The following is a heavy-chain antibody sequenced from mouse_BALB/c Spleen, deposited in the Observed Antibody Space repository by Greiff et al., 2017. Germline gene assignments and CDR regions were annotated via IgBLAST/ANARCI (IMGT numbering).Heavy chain of an antibody. D-gene: IGHD1-1*01. Sequence: VQLKESGGDLVKPGGSLKLSCAASGFTFSSYGMSWVRQTPDKRLEWVATISSGGSYTYYPDSVKGRFTITRDNAKNTLYLQMSSMKSEDTAMYYCARRGSSRAMDYWGQGTSVTVSS. CDR2: ISSGGSYT. V-gene: IGHV5-6*01. J-gene: IGHJ4*01. CDR1: GFTFSSYG. CDR3: ARRGSSRAMDY.